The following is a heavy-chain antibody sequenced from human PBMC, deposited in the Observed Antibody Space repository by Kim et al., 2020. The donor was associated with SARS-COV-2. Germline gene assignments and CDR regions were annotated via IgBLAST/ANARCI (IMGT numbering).Heavy chain of an antibody. Sequence: GGSLRLSCAASGFTFSSYAMHWVRQAPGKGLEWVAVISYDGSNTYYADSVKGRFTISRDNSKNTLYLQMNSLRAEDTAVYYCAREFPDYCDAFDIWGQGTMVTVSS. J-gene: IGHJ3*02. V-gene: IGHV3-30*04. CDR3: AREFPDYCDAFDI. CDR2: ISYDGSNT. CDR1: GFTFSSYA. D-gene: IGHD3-3*01.